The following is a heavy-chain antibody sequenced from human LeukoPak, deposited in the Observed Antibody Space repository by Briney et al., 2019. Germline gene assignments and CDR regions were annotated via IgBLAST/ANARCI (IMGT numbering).Heavy chain of an antibody. D-gene: IGHD3-10*01. CDR2: ISGSGGNT. J-gene: IGHJ4*02. Sequence: GGSLRLSCAASGFSFSSYAMSWVRQAPGKGLEWVSGISGSGGNTYYADSVKGRFTISRDNSKNTLYLQMSSLRAADTAVYYCAKDRDITMVRGVTFDWGQGTLVTVSS. CDR1: GFSFSSYA. V-gene: IGHV3-23*01. CDR3: AKDRDITMVRGVTFD.